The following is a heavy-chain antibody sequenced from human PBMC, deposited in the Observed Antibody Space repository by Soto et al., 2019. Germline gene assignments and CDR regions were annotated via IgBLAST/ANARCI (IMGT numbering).Heavy chain of an antibody. Sequence: SETLSLTCTVSGGSVTSYYWNWIRQTPGKGLEWIGYIFYSGITYYNPSLKSRVTMSLDTSTNQFSLKLSSVTAADTAVYYCARAMVTYAVGLYCFDSWGQGTLVTAPQ. CDR3: ARAMVTYAVGLYCFDS. D-gene: IGHD3-16*01. CDR1: GGSVTSYY. CDR2: IFYSGIT. J-gene: IGHJ4*02. V-gene: IGHV4-59*02.